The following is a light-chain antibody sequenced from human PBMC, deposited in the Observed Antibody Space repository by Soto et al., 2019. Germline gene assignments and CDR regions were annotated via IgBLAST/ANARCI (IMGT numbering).Light chain of an antibody. J-gene: IGKJ5*01. CDR3: QQYNSYSSIT. CDR2: KAS. V-gene: IGKV1-5*03. CDR1: QSISSW. Sequence: DLQMTQSPSTLSASVGDRLTITCRASQSISSWLAWYQQKPGKAPKLLIYKASSLESGVPSRFSGSGSGTEFTLTISSLQPDDFATYYCQQYNSYSSITFGQGTRLEIK.